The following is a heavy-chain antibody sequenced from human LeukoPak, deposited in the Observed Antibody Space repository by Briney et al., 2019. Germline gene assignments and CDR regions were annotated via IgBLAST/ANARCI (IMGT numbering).Heavy chain of an antibody. J-gene: IGHJ2*01. CDR2: IYSEGRT. CDR1: GFTVASNY. D-gene: IGHD3-3*01. V-gene: IGHV3-66*01. CDR3: ARDRVFGWYFDL. Sequence: GGSLRLSCAASGFTVASNYLKWVRQAPEKGLGWVSIIYSEGRTKYADSVKGRFTISRDNSKNTLYLQMNSLQTEDTAVYYCARDRVFGWYFDLWGRGTLVTVSS.